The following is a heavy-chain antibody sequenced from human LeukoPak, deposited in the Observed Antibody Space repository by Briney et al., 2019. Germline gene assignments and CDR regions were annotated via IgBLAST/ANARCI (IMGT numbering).Heavy chain of an antibody. CDR3: ARRTTVTIPFGY. V-gene: IGHV4-39*01. CDR1: GGSIRSSYYY. CDR2: IYDSGST. Sequence: SETLSLTCNVSGGSIRSSYYYWGWIRQPPGKGLEWIGSIYDSGSTYYNPSLKSRVTISVDTSKNQFSLKLNSVTAADTAVYYCARRTTVTIPFGYWGQGTLVTVSS. J-gene: IGHJ4*02. D-gene: IGHD4-11*01.